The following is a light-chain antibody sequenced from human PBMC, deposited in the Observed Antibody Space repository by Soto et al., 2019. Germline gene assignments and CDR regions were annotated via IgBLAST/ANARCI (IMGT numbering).Light chain of an antibody. CDR3: QQYGNSPQT. CDR2: GAS. CDR1: QSVSSSY. J-gene: IGKJ1*01. Sequence: EIVLTQSPGTLSLSPGERATLSCRASQSVSSSYLAWYQQKPGQAPRLLIYGASSRATGIPDRFSGSGSGTDFTLTSSRLEREDFAVYYCQQYGNSPQTFGQGTKLVIK. V-gene: IGKV3-20*01.